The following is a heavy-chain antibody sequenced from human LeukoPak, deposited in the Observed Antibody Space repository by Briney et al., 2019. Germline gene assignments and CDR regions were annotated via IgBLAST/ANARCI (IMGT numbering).Heavy chain of an antibody. D-gene: IGHD6-13*01. Sequence: ASVKVSCKASGYTLTSYYMHWVRQAPGQGLEWMGIINPSGGSTSYAQKFQGRVTMTRDMSTSTVYMELSSLRSEDTAVYYCARLIAAAGNFDYWGQGTLVTVSS. J-gene: IGHJ4*02. CDR1: GYTLTSYY. V-gene: IGHV1-46*01. CDR3: ARLIAAAGNFDY. CDR2: INPSGGST.